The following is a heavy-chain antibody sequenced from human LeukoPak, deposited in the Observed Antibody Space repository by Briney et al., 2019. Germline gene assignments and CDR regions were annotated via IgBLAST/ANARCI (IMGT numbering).Heavy chain of an antibody. CDR3: AKGAYGSGSHYPDY. CDR2: ISTGGGST. Sequence: GGSLRLSCAASGFTFSSYGMNWVRQASGKGLEWVSAISTGGGSTYYADSMKGRFTISRDNSKDTLDVQMHSLRAEDTAVYYCAKGAYGSGSHYPDYWGQGTLVTVSS. V-gene: IGHV3-23*01. D-gene: IGHD3-10*01. J-gene: IGHJ4*02. CDR1: GFTFSSYG.